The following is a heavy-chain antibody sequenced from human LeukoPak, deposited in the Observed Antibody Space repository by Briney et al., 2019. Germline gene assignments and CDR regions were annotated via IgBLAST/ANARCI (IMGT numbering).Heavy chain of an antibody. V-gene: IGHV3-7*01. CDR3: ARVRGSSYFDY. D-gene: IGHD6-6*01. Sequence: GGSLRLSCAASGFTFGSYWMSWVRQAPGKGLEWVANIKQDGSEKYYVDSVKGRFTISRDNAKNSLYLQMNSLRAEDTAVYYCARVRGSSYFDYWGQGTLVTVSS. J-gene: IGHJ4*02. CDR1: GFTFGSYW. CDR2: IKQDGSEK.